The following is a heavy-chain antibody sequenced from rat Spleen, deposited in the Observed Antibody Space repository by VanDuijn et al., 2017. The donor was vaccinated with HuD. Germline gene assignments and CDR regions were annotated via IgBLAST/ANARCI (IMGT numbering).Heavy chain of an antibody. CDR3: VRHGYGGYSGPFAY. CDR1: GFTFNNYW. D-gene: IGHD1-11*01. V-gene: IGHV5-31*01. J-gene: IGHJ3*01. Sequence: EVQLVESGGGLVQPGRSLKLSCVASGFTFNNYWMTWIRQAPGKGLEWVASITNTGGSTYYPDSVKGRFTISRDNAKSTLYLQMDSLRSEDTATYYFVRHGYGGYSGPFAYWGQGTLVTVSS. CDR2: ITNTGGST.